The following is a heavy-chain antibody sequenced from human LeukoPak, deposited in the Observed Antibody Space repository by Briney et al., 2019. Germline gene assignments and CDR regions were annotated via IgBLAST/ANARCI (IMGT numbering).Heavy chain of an antibody. CDR1: GFTFSSYA. V-gene: IGHV3-23*01. CDR2: ISGSGGST. CDR3: AKDPRGVVVPGIFDY. Sequence: PGGSLRLSCAASGFTFSSYAMSWVRQAPGKGLEWVSAISGSGGSTYYADSVKGRFTISRDNSKNTLYLQMNSLRAEDTAVYYCAKDPRGVVVPGIFDYWGQGTLVTVSS. J-gene: IGHJ4*02. D-gene: IGHD2-2*01.